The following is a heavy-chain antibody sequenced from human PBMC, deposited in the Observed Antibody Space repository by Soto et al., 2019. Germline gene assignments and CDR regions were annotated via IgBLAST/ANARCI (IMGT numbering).Heavy chain of an antibody. D-gene: IGHD3-22*01. Sequence: GGSLRLSCAASGFTFGSYWMSWVRQAPGKGLEWVANIKQDGSEKFYVDSVKGRFTLSRDNAKNSLYLQMNSLRAEDTAVYYCARGDYYDSSGPFSDAFDIWGQGTMVTVSS. CDR1: GFTFGSYW. J-gene: IGHJ3*02. V-gene: IGHV3-7*04. CDR2: IKQDGSEK. CDR3: ARGDYYDSSGPFSDAFDI.